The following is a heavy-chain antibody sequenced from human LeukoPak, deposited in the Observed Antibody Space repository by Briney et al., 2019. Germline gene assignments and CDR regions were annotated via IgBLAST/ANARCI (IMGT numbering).Heavy chain of an antibody. CDR3: ARHKAGDYWAY. V-gene: IGHV5-51*01. CDR1: GYSFTSYW. J-gene: IGHJ4*02. D-gene: IGHD4-17*01. Sequence: GESLKISCKCSGYSFTSYWIGWVRQMPGKGLEWMGIIYPGDSDSRYRPSFEGQVTISVDKSINTAYLQWSSLKASDTGMYYCARHKAGDYWAYWGQGTLVTVSS. CDR2: IYPGDSDS.